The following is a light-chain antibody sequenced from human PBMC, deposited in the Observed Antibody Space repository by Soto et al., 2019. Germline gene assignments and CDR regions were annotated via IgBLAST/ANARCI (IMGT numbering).Light chain of an antibody. Sequence: EIMMTQSPATLSVSPGERATLSCWSSQSISGNLAWYQHKRGQAPRLLFYGASTRTTGVPARFSGSGSGTGFTLPISSLQSEDFEFYYCQQYNNWPYTLGQGTKLEIK. J-gene: IGKJ2*01. CDR2: GAS. V-gene: IGKV3-15*01. CDR1: QSISGN. CDR3: QQYNNWPYT.